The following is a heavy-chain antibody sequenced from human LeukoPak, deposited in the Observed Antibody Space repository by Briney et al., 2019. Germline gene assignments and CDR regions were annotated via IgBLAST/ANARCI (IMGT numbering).Heavy chain of an antibody. CDR3: AKPYYDSSRDDY. D-gene: IGHD3-22*01. Sequence: PSETLSLTCAVYGGSFSGFYWSWIRQPPRKGLEWIWEINHSGSTNYNPSLKSRVTISVDTSKNQFSVKLRSVTAEDTAVYYCAKPYYDSSRDDYWGQGTLVTVSS. V-gene: IGHV4-34*01. J-gene: IGHJ4*02. CDR1: GGSFSGFY. CDR2: INHSGST.